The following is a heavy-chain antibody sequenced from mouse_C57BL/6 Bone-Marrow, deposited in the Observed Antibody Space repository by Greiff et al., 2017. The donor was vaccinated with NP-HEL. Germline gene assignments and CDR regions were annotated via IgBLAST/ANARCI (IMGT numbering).Heavy chain of an antibody. D-gene: IGHD1-1*01. V-gene: IGHV1-81*01. CDR3: ARGSYYGSLYFDY. Sequence: QVHVKQSGAELARPGASVKLSCKASGYTFTSYGISWVKQRTGQGLEWIGEIYPRSGNTYYIEKFKGKATLTADKSSSTAYMELRSLTSEDSAVYFCARGSYYGSLYFDYWGQGTTLTVSS. J-gene: IGHJ2*01. CDR2: IYPRSGNT. CDR1: GYTFTSYG.